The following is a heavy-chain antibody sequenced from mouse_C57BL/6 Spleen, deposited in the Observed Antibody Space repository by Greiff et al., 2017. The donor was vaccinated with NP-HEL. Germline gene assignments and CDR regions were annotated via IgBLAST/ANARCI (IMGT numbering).Heavy chain of an antibody. D-gene: IGHD2-1*01. CDR3: TSNYGFAY. CDR2: IDPENGDT. J-gene: IGHJ3*01. CDR1: GFNIKDDY. Sequence: VQLQQSGAELVRPGASVKLSCTASGFNIKDDYMHWVKQRPEQGLEWIGWIDPENGDTEYASKFQGKATITADTSSNPAYLQLSSLTSEDTAVYYCTSNYGFAYWGQGTLVTVSA. V-gene: IGHV14-4*01.